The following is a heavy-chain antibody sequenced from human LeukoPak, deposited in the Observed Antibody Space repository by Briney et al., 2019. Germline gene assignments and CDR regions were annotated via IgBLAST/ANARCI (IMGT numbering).Heavy chain of an antibody. CDR3: AKHFGSGTYYNYFVY. J-gene: IGHJ4*02. D-gene: IGHD3-10*01. CDR1: GFTFSSYA. Sequence: GGSLRLSCAASGFTFSSYAMSWVRQAPGKGLEWVSAISASGGSTNYADFVKGRFTISRDNSKNTLLLQMNSLRAEDTGVYYCAKHFGSGTYYNYFVYWGQGTLVSVSS. CDR2: ISASGGST. V-gene: IGHV3-23*01.